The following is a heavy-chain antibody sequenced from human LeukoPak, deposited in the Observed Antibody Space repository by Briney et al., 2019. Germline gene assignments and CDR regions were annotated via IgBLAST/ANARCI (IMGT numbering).Heavy chain of an antibody. CDR3: ARKVVADTAFDF. Sequence: SQTLSLTCTVSGGSINSGDYYWTWIRQPPGKGLERIGYIYYSGSTYYNPSLKSRVTISIDTSKKQFLLDLSSVTAADTAVYYCARKVVADTAFDFWGQGTLVTVSS. J-gene: IGHJ4*02. D-gene: IGHD2-15*01. V-gene: IGHV4-30-4*01. CDR2: IYYSGST. CDR1: GGSINSGDYY.